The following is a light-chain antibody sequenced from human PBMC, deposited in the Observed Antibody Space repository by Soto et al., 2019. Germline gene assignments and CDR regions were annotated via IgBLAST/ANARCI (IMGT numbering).Light chain of an antibody. J-gene: IGKJ2*01. Sequence: EIIMTQSPGTLSVSPGERATLSCRAAQGVTTNFAWYQQKSGQSPRLLIYDVSNRATGIPARFSGSGSGTDFTLTISSLEPEDFAVYYCQQRSNWPYTFGQGTKLEIK. CDR1: QGVTTN. CDR3: QQRSNWPYT. CDR2: DVS. V-gene: IGKV3D-11*01.